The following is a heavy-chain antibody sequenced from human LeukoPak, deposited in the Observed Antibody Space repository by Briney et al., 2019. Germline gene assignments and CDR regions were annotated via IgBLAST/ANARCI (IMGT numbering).Heavy chain of an antibody. J-gene: IGHJ4*02. Sequence: GRSLRLSCAASGFTFRSYAMHWVRQAPGKGLEWVAVISYDGSNKYYADSVKGRFTISRDNSKNTLYLQMNSLRAEDTAVYYCARDPKFDYWGQGTLVTVSS. CDR3: ARDPKFDY. CDR1: GFTFRSYA. CDR2: ISYDGSNK. V-gene: IGHV3-30*04.